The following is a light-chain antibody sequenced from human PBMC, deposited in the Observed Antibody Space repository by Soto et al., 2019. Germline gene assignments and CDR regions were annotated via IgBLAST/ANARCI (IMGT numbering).Light chain of an antibody. V-gene: IGKV1-5*01. Sequence: DIEMTQSPSTLSSSGGDTVTITCGASQSISSWLAWYQQKPGKAPKLLIYDASSLESGVPSRFSGSGSGTEFTLTISSLQPDDFATYYCQQYNSYSTTFGQGTKVDI. CDR3: QQYNSYSTT. CDR2: DAS. CDR1: QSISSW. J-gene: IGKJ1*01.